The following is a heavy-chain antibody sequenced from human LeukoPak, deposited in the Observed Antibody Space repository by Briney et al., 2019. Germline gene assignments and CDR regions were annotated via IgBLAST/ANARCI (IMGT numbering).Heavy chain of an antibody. D-gene: IGHD3-9*01. Sequence: GSLRLSCAASGFTFSSYSMNWVRQAPGKGLEWVSAISGSGGSTYYADSVKGRFTISRDNSKNTLYLQMNSLRAEDTAVYYCAKGPIRYFDYFDYWGQGTLVTVSS. CDR3: AKGPIRYFDYFDY. J-gene: IGHJ4*02. CDR2: ISGSGGST. V-gene: IGHV3-23*01. CDR1: GFTFSSYS.